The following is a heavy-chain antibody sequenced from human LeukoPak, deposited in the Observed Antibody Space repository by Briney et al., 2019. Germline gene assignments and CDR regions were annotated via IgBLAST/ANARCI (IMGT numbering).Heavy chain of an antibody. D-gene: IGHD3-22*01. V-gene: IGHV3-7*01. J-gene: IGHJ4*02. Sequence: GGSLRLSCAASGFTFSSYWMSWVRQAPGKGLEWVANIKQDGSEKYYVDSVKGRFTISRDNAKNSLYLQMNSLRAEDTALYYCARDYYDSSGPPVPSGYWGQGALVTVSS. CDR3: ARDYYDSSGPPVPSGY. CDR2: IKQDGSEK. CDR1: GFTFSSYW.